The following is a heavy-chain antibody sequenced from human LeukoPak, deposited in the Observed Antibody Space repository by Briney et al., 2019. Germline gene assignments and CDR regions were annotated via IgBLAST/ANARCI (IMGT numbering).Heavy chain of an antibody. CDR2: IYYSGST. CDR1: GGSISSYY. Sequence: SETLSLTCTVSGGSISSYYWSWIRQPPGKGLEWIGYIYYSGSTNYNPSLKSRVTISVDTSKNQLSLKLSSVTAADTAVYYCARGVSYSSSWYLGGWFDPWGQGTLVTVSS. CDR3: ARGVSYSSSWYLGGWFDP. J-gene: IGHJ5*02. D-gene: IGHD6-13*01. V-gene: IGHV4-59*01.